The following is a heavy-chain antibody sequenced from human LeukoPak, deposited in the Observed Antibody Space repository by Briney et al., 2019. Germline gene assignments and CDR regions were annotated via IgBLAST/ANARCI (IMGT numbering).Heavy chain of an antibody. V-gene: IGHV3-66*01. Sequence: PGGSLRLSCAASGFTVSSNYMSWVRQATGKGLEWVSAIYSGGSTYYADSVKGRFTISRDNSKNTLYLQMNSLRAEDTAVYYCARVQAAAGMDWFDPWGQGTLVTVSS. D-gene: IGHD6-13*01. CDR3: ARVQAAAGMDWFDP. CDR1: GFTVSSNY. J-gene: IGHJ5*02. CDR2: IYSGGST.